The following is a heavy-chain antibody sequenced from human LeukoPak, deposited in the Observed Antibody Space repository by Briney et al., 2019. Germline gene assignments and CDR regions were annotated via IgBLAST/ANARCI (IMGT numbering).Heavy chain of an antibody. V-gene: IGHV3-74*01. CDR2: ISGDGSDP. D-gene: IGHD3-3*01. J-gene: IGHJ6*03. CDR1: GFTFNIHW. Sequence: PGGSPRLSCAASGFTFNIHWMHWVRQAPGKGLVWVSGISGDGSDPRYAESVKGRFTISRDNGKNTLYLQMNSLRNEDTALYYCARELGDMDVWGKGTTVTVSS. CDR3: ARELGDMDV.